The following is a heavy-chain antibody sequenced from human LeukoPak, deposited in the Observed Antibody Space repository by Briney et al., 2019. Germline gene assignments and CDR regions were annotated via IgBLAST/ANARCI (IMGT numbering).Heavy chain of an antibody. CDR3: VKGVAARLDY. Sequence: PGGSLRLSCSASGFTFSSYAMHWVRQAPGKGLEYVSAINSNGGITFYADSMKGRFTISRDDSENTLYLQMSSLRAEDTAIYYCVKGVAARLDYWGQGTLVTVSS. CDR1: GFTFSSYA. V-gene: IGHV3-64D*09. J-gene: IGHJ4*02. CDR2: INSNGGIT. D-gene: IGHD6-6*01.